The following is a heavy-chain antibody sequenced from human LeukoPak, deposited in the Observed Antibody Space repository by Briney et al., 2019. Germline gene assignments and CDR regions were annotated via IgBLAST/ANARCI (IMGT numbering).Heavy chain of an antibody. J-gene: IGHJ5*02. V-gene: IGHV4-4*07. Sequence: KPSETLSLTCTVSGGSISSYYWSWIRRPAGKGLEWIGRVYTSGSTNYSPSLQSRVTISIDTSKNQFSLKLRSVTAADTAAYYCARAGGGSNWFDPWGQGTQVTVSS. CDR1: GGSISSYY. CDR2: VYTSGST. D-gene: IGHD2-15*01. CDR3: ARAGGGSNWFDP.